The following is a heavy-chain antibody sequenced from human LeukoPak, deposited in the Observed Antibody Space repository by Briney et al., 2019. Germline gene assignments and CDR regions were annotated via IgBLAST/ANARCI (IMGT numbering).Heavy chain of an antibody. D-gene: IGHD6-13*01. V-gene: IGHV3-23*01. J-gene: IGHJ4*02. CDR3: AKTGGIAAAH. Sequence: GGSLRLSCAASGFTFSTYGMTWVRQAPGKGLEWVSAISGSGGSTYCADSVKGRFTISRDNSKNTLYLQMNSLRAEDTALYYCAKTGGIAAAHWGQGTLVTVSP. CDR2: ISGSGGST. CDR1: GFTFSTYG.